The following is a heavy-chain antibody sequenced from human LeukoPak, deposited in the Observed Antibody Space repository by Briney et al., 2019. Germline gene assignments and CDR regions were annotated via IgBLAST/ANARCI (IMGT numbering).Heavy chain of an antibody. CDR1: VGTFSSYV. D-gene: IGHD3-9*01. Sequence: GASVKVSCKASVGTFSSYVISWMRQAPGQGLGWMGGIIPISGTTNYAQKFQGRVTMTAEESTSTAYMELSSLRSEDTAVYYCARAFDILTEYYFDYWGQGTLVTVSS. CDR2: IIPISGTT. V-gene: IGHV1-69*01. CDR3: ARAFDILTEYYFDY. J-gene: IGHJ4*02.